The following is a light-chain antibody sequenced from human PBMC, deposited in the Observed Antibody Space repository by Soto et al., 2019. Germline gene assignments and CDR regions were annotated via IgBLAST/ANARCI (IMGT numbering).Light chain of an antibody. CDR1: QSLLHITGETF. CDR3: MQRTQLPPT. CDR2: EVS. J-gene: IGKJ5*01. Sequence: DVVMTQTPLSLSVAPGQPASISCKSIQSLLHITGETFLFWYLQKPGQSPQLLIYEVSTRVSGVPDRFSGSGSGTDFTLEISRVEPDDVGIYYCMQRTQLPPTFGQGTRREIK. V-gene: IGKV2D-29*02.